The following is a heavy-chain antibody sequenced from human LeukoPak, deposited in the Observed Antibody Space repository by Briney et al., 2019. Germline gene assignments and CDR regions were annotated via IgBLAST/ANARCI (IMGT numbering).Heavy chain of an antibody. Sequence: GRSLRLSCAASGFTFSSYAIHWVRQAPGKGLEWVAVISYDGSNKYYADSVKGRFTISRDNSKNTLYLQMNSLRAEDTAVYYCARPMVRGSEYYYYGMDVWGKGTTVTVSS. J-gene: IGHJ6*04. V-gene: IGHV3-30*04. CDR1: GFTFSSYA. D-gene: IGHD3-10*01. CDR3: ARPMVRGSEYYYYGMDV. CDR2: ISYDGSNK.